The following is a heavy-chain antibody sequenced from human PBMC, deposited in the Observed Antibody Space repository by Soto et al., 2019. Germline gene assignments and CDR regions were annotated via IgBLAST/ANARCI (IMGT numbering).Heavy chain of an antibody. CDR1: GGSFSGYY. D-gene: IGHD2-2*01. Sequence: SETLSLTCAVYGGSFSGYYWSWIRQPPGKGLEWIGEINHSGSTNYNPSLKSRVTISVDTSKNQFSLKLSSVTAADTAVYYCARADRVVVPAAKYYGMDVWGQGTTVTVSS. J-gene: IGHJ6*02. CDR2: INHSGST. CDR3: ARADRVVVPAAKYYGMDV. V-gene: IGHV4-34*01.